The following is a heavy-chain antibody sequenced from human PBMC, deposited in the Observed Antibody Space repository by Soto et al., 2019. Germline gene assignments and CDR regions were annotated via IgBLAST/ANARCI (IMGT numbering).Heavy chain of an antibody. V-gene: IGHV3-7*01. CDR3: AREPSGIDS. CDR1: GFTFSRYW. Sequence: EVQLVESGGGLVQPGGSLRLSCAASGFTFSRYWMSWVLQAPGKGLEWVANIKQDGSEKYYVDSVKGRFTISRDNAKNSLFLQMNSLRADDTAVYYCAREPSGIDSWGQGTLVTVSS. D-gene: IGHD1-26*01. J-gene: IGHJ4*02. CDR2: IKQDGSEK.